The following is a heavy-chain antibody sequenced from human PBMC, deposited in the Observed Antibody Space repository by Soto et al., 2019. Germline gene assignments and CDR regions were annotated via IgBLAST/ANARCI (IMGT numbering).Heavy chain of an antibody. CDR3: AIEKWRGSGSYYKYYYYMDV. D-gene: IGHD3-10*01. Sequence: QVQLVESGGGLVKPGGSLRLSCAASGFTFSDYYMSWIRQAPGKGLEWVSYISSSGSTIYYADSVKGRFTISMDNAKNTLDMQMNSLRAEDTAVYYCAIEKWRGSGSYYKYYYYMDVCGKGTTVTVSS. J-gene: IGHJ6*03. V-gene: IGHV3-11*01. CDR2: ISSSGSTI. CDR1: GFTFSDYY.